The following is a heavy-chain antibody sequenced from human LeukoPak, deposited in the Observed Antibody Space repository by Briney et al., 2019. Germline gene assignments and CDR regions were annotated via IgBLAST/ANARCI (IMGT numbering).Heavy chain of an antibody. Sequence: SVKVSCKASGYTFTSYAISWVRQAPGQGLEWMGGIIPIFGTANYAQKFQGRVTITADESTSTAYMELSSLRSEDTAVYYCARCNTSYYYYYMDVWGKGTTVAISS. CDR1: GYTFTSYA. CDR2: IIPIFGTA. CDR3: ARCNTSYYYYYMDV. J-gene: IGHJ6*03. D-gene: IGHD2/OR15-2a*01. V-gene: IGHV1-69*13.